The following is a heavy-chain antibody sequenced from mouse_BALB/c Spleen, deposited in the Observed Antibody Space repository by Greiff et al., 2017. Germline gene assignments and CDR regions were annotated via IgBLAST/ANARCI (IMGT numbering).Heavy chain of an antibody. CDR3: ARGNYYAMDY. V-gene: IGHV5-4*02. CDR2: ISDGGSNT. J-gene: IGHJ4*01. Sequence: EVHLVESGGGLVKPGGSLKLSCAASGFTFSDYYMYWVRQTPEKRLEWVATISDGGSNTYYTDKVKGRFTISRDNAKNNLYLQMSSLKSEDTAMYYCARGNYYAMDYWGQGTSVTVSS. CDR1: GFTFSDYY.